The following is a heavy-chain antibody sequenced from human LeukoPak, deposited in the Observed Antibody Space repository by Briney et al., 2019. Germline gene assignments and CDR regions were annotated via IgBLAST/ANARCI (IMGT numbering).Heavy chain of an antibody. Sequence: GASVKVSCKASGYTFIDYYMCWVRQAPGQGLEWMGIINPSGGSTSYAQKFQGRVTMTRDTSTSTVYMELSSLRSEDTAVYYCARDERIAGSIDYWGQGTLVTVSS. V-gene: IGHV1-46*01. CDR1: GYTFIDYY. CDR2: INPSGGST. J-gene: IGHJ4*02. D-gene: IGHD2-15*01. CDR3: ARDERIAGSIDY.